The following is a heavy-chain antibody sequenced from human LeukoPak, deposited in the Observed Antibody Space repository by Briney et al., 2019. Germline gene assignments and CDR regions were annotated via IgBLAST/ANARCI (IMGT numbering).Heavy chain of an antibody. CDR2: INHSGST. V-gene: IGHV4-34*01. D-gene: IGHD3-3*01. CDR1: GGSFSGYY. J-gene: IGHJ5*02. CDR3: ARGTDYDFWSGYYSGRGIWFDP. Sequence: PSETLSLTCAVYGGSFSGYYWSWIRQPPGKGLVWIGEINHSGSTNYNPSLKSRVTISVDTSKNQFSLKLSSVTAADTAVYYCARGTDYDFWSGYYSGRGIWFDPWGQGTLVTVSS.